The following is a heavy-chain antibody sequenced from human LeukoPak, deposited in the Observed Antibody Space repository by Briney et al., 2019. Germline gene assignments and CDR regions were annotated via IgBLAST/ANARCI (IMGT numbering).Heavy chain of an antibody. J-gene: IGHJ2*01. Sequence: SETLSLTCPVSGGSISSTNYYWGWIRQPPGKGLEWIGSIYYSGSTYYNPSLKSRLSISVDTSKDQFSLKLSSVTAADTAVYYCARDLRGYCTNDVCNWYFDLWGRGTLVTVSS. CDR3: ARDLRGYCTNDVCNWYFDL. D-gene: IGHD2-8*01. CDR2: IYYSGST. CDR1: GGSISSTNYY. V-gene: IGHV4-39*07.